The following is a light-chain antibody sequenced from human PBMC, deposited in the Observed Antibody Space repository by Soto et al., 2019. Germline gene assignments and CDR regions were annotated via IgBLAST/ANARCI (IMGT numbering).Light chain of an antibody. CDR2: NVS. CDR3: MQSTHWPTYT. Sequence: EVVMTQSPLSLPVTLGQPASISCRSSQSLAYIDGNTYLTWFHQRPGQSPRRLIYNVSNRDSGVPDRFSGSRSGTDFKLKISRVEAEDVGIYYCMQSTHWPTYTFGQGTKLEIK. J-gene: IGKJ2*01. CDR1: QSLAYIDGNTY. V-gene: IGKV2-30*01.